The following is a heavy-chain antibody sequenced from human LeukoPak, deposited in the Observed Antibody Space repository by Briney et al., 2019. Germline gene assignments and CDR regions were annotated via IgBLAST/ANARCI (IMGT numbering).Heavy chain of an antibody. V-gene: IGHV3-7*01. CDR2: IKQDGSEI. CDR3: ARESSGIAATDKIDF. D-gene: IGHD6-13*01. J-gene: IGHJ4*02. Sequence: GGSLRLSCAGSGFTFSNYWLSWVRQAPGKGLQWVANIKQDGSEINYLESVKGRFTISRDNAKNSLFLQMSSLRVEDTAVYYCARESSGIAATDKIDFWGQGTLVTVSS. CDR1: GFTFSNYW.